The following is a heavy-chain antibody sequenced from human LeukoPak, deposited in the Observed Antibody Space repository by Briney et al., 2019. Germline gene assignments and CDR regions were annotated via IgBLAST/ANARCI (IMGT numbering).Heavy chain of an antibody. CDR3: AKGPSRGYSFGCLHH. CDR2: ISGSGSST. CDR1: GFTFSSYA. D-gene: IGHD5-18*01. J-gene: IGHJ1*01. Sequence: GGSLRLSCAASGFTFSSYAMSWVRQAPGKGLEWVSAISGSGSSTYYADSVRGRFTFSRDNSKNTLSLQMNSLRAEDTAVYYCAKGPSRGYSFGCLHHWGQGTLVTVSS. V-gene: IGHV3-23*01.